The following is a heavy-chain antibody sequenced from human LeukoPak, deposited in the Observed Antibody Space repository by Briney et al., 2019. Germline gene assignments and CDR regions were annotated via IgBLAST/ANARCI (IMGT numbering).Heavy chain of an antibody. J-gene: IGHJ4*02. D-gene: IGHD3-22*01. Sequence: PSETLSLTCDVSDYSISSGNYWGWIRQPPGKGLEWIGSVYHSGSTHYSPSLKSRVTIAVDTSKNQFSLKLSSVTAADTAVYYCARNDSSGYFDYWGQGTLVTVS. CDR3: ARNDSSGYFDY. CDR2: VYHSGST. CDR1: DYSISSGNY. V-gene: IGHV4-38-2*01.